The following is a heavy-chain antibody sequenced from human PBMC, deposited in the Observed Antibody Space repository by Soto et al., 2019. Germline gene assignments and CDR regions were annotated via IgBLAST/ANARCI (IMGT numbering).Heavy chain of an antibody. CDR2: IADAGSNE. V-gene: IGHV3-30-3*01. CDR1: GFTFSRHP. D-gene: IGHD1-7*01. Sequence: QVQLVESGGGVVQPGRSLRLSCAASGFTFSRHPMHWVRQAPGKGLEWMAVIADAGSNEYYEDSVKGRLTISRDNVKNTLYLQMNSLRAGGTAVYYWARSTGTGGTFEIWGQGAMVTVSS. CDR3: ARSTGTGGTFEI. J-gene: IGHJ3*02.